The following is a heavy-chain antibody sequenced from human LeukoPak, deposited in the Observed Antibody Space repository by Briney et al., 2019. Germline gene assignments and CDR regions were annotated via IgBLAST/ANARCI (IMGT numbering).Heavy chain of an antibody. V-gene: IGHV3-30-3*01. CDR3: ARDAFPYASGWSHDAFDI. J-gene: IGHJ3*02. CDR2: ISYDGSNK. Sequence: GGSLRLSCAVSGFTFSSYAMHWVRQAPGKGLEWVAVISYDGSNKYYADSVKGRFTISRDNAKNSLYLQMDSLRAEDTAVYYCARDAFPYASGWSHDAFDIWGQGTMVTVSS. CDR1: GFTFSSYA. D-gene: IGHD6-19*01.